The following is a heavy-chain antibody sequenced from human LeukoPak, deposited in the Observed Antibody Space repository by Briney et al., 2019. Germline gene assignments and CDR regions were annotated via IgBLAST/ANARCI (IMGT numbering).Heavy chain of an antibody. Sequence: SETLSLTCSVSGASISSGSNYWGWIRQPPGKGLGWIGSIYYSGSTYYNPSLKSRVTISVDTSKNQFSLKLSSVTAADTAVYYCARIITYYYYMDVWGKGTTVTVSS. J-gene: IGHJ6*03. V-gene: IGHV4-39*07. CDR3: ARIITYYYYMDV. CDR1: GASISSGSNY. CDR2: IYYSGST. D-gene: IGHD3-16*01.